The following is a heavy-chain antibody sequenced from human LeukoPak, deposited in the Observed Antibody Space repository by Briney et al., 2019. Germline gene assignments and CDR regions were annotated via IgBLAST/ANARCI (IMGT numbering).Heavy chain of an antibody. CDR3: ARENRGWHIPTNDY. J-gene: IGHJ4*02. V-gene: IGHV1-18*01. CDR1: GYTFISYG. CDR2: ISTYNGNT. D-gene: IGHD7-27*01. Sequence: GASVKVSFKASGYTFISYGITWVRQAPGQGLEWMGWISTYNGNTNYAQKLQGRVTMTTDTSTSTAYMELRSLRSDDTAVYYCARENRGWHIPTNDYWGQGTLVTVSS.